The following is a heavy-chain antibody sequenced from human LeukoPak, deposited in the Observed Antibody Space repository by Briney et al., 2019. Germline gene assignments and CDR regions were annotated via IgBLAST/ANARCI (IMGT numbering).Heavy chain of an antibody. Sequence: PGGPLRLSCAASGFTFSTYAMNWVRQAPGKGLEWVSTISGSGGSTNYADAVRGRFSISRDNSKNTLYLQMNSLRAEDTAVYYCAKDGTVTTGTASYYYYMDVWGKGTTVTVSS. CDR2: ISGSGGST. J-gene: IGHJ6*03. CDR3: AKDGTVTTGTASYYYYMDV. CDR1: GFTFSTYA. V-gene: IGHV3-23*01. D-gene: IGHD4-17*01.